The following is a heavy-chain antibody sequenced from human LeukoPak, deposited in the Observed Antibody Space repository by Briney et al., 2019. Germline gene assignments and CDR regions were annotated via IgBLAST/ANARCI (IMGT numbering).Heavy chain of an antibody. V-gene: IGHV1-24*01. CDR1: GYTLAELF. Sequence: ASVKVSCKVSGYTLAELFMHWVRQAPGKGLEWMGGFDPEDGETFYAQKFQGRVTMTEDTSTDTAYMELSALRPEDTAVYYCARLGAYYDILTGYSPLSWFDPWGQGTLVTVSS. D-gene: IGHD3-9*01. CDR2: FDPEDGET. CDR3: ARLGAYYDILTGYSPLSWFDP. J-gene: IGHJ5*02.